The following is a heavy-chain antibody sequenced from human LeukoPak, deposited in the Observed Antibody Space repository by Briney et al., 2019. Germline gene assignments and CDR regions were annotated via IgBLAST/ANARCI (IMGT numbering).Heavy chain of an antibody. CDR2: INTKGET. Sequence: SETLSLTCTVSGVSMSAYQWSWVRQSPEKGLEWIGCINTKGETSYNPSLKSRVTTSVDTSKSQFSLRLTSVTAADTAVYYCATSNDTKIAPFDHWGQGAPVTVSS. V-gene: IGHV4-4*09. J-gene: IGHJ4*02. CDR3: ATSNDTKIAPFDH. D-gene: IGHD3-22*01. CDR1: GVSMSAYQ.